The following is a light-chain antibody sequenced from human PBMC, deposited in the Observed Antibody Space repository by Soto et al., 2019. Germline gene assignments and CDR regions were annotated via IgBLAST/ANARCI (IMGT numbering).Light chain of an antibody. V-gene: IGKV1-5*03. J-gene: IGKJ4*01. CDR3: QQYSTYPLT. Sequence: DIPLTQSPSTRSASLPDRMTMXSGASQSISNSLAWYQQQPGKAPKLLIYRASALQSGVPSRFSGSGSGTEFTLTIDSLQPDDFATFYCQQYSTYPLTFGGGTKVDIK. CDR1: QSISNS. CDR2: RAS.